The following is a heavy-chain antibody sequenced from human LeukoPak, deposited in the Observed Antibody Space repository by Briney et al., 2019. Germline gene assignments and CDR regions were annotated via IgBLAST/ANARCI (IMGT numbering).Heavy chain of an antibody. J-gene: IGHJ4*02. CDR2: VYYSGGT. CDR3: ARRANTAPPYYFDY. V-gene: IGHV4-59*01. CDR1: GGSLSSYY. Sequence: SETLSLTCTVSGGSLSSYYWNWIRQPPGKGLEWIGYVYYSGGTNYNPSLKSRVTISLDTSKNQFSLKLSSVTAADTAVYYCARRANTAPPYYFDYWGQGTLVTVSS. D-gene: IGHD5-18*01.